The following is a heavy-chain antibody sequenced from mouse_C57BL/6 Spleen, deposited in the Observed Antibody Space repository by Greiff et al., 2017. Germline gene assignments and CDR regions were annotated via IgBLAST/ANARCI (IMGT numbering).Heavy chain of an antibody. CDR2: IDPSDSYT. Sequence: QVQLQQPGAELVMPGASVKLSCKASGYTFTSYWMHWVKQRPGQGLEWIGEIDPSDSYTNYNQKFKGKSTLTVDKSSSTAYMQLSSLTSEDSAVYYCARFSTVVGTFAYWGQGTLVTVSA. CDR3: ARFSTVVGTFAY. V-gene: IGHV1-69*01. J-gene: IGHJ3*01. CDR1: GYTFTSYW. D-gene: IGHD1-1*01.